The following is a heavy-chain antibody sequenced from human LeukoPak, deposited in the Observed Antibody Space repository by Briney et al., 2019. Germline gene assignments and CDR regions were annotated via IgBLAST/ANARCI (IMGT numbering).Heavy chain of an antibody. Sequence: SETLSLTCTVSGGSISSNTYYWSWIRQPAGKGLEWIGLINTSGSTNYNPSLKSRVTISLDTSKNQFSLKLSSVTAADTAIYYCAKDFSIWGPGTMVTVSS. V-gene: IGHV4-61*02. CDR3: AKDFSI. D-gene: IGHD3-10*01. CDR1: GGSISSNTYY. CDR2: INTSGST. J-gene: IGHJ4*02.